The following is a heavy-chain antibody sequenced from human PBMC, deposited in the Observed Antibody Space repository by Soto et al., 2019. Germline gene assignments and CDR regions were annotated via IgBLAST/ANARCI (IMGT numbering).Heavy chain of an antibody. J-gene: IGHJ4*02. D-gene: IGHD3-3*01. CDR1: GLTFRSYA. Sequence: PGGSLRLSCVVSGLTFRSYAMSWVRQAPGKGLEWVSGISGGGGGTYYAASVKGRFTISRDPSTTTLFLDMYSLGAEDTAIYYCAKGRKPDHDDGLCAFDSWGQGVLVIVSS. V-gene: IGHV3-23*01. CDR3: AKGRKPDHDDGLCAFDS. CDR2: ISGGGGGT.